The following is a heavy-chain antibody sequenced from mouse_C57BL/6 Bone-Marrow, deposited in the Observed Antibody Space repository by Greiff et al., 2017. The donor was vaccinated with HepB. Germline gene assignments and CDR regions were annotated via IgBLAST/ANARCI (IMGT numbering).Heavy chain of an antibody. D-gene: IGHD1-1*01. V-gene: IGHV5-9-1*02. J-gene: IGHJ1*03. CDR3: TRDWGYGSSHWYFDV. CDR1: GFTFSSYA. Sequence: VQLKESGEGLVKPGGSLKLSCAASGFTFSSYAMSWVRQTPEKRLEWVAYISSGGDYIYYADTVKGRFTISRDNARNTLYLQMSSLKSEDTAMYYCTRDWGYGSSHWYFDVWGTGTTVTVSS. CDR2: ISSGGDYI.